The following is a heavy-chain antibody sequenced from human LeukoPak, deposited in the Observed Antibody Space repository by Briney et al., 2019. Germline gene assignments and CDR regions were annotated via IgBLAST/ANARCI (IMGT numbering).Heavy chain of an antibody. J-gene: IGHJ3*02. CDR2: ISYVGSNK. D-gene: IGHD3-22*01. CDR1: GFTFSSYG. CDR3: AREGRSTMIVVVWDAFDI. V-gene: IGHV3-30*03. Sequence: GGSLRLSGAASGFTFSSYGMHWVRQAPGKGLEWWAVISYVGSNKYYADPVKGRFTISRDNAKNSLYLQMNSLRAEDTAVYYCAREGRSTMIVVVWDAFDIWGQGTMVTVSS.